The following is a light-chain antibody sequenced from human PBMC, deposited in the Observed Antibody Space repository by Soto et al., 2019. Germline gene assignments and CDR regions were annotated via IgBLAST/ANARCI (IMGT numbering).Light chain of an antibody. J-gene: IGLJ2*01. CDR3: QSYDISLRGVV. Sequence: QSVLTQPHSVSGAPGQRVNISFTGSSSNIGAGYDVHWYQQLPGTAPKLLIYGNSNRPSGVPDRFSGSKSGTSASLAITGLQAEYEADYYCQSYDISLRGVVFGGGTKLTVL. CDR2: GNS. CDR1: SSNIGAGYD. V-gene: IGLV1-40*01.